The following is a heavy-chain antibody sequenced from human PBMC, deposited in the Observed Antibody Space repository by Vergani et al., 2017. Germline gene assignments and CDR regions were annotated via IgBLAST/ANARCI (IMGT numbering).Heavy chain of an antibody. V-gene: IGHV4-38-2*01. D-gene: IGHD5-18*01. CDR3: ARAGYSYGYGRFDP. CDR1: GYSISSGSY. Sequence: QVQLQESGPGLVKPSETLSLTCAVSGYSISSGSYWGWIRQPPGKGLEWSGSIYYSGSTYYKPSLKSRVTISVYSSKNQFSLKLSSVTAADTAVYYCARAGYSYGYGRFDPWGQGTLVTVSS. J-gene: IGHJ5*02. CDR2: IYYSGST.